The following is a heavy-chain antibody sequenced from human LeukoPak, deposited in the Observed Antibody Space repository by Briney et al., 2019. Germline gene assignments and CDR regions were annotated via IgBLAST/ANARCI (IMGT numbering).Heavy chain of an antibody. CDR1: GFTFSSYA. J-gene: IGHJ4*02. CDR3: ARDRAVVPAAIGVY. V-gene: IGHV3-30-3*01. D-gene: IGHD2-2*02. CDR2: ISYDGSNK. Sequence: GRSLRLSCAASGFTFSSYAMHWVRQAPGKGLEWVAVISYDGSNKYYADSVKGRFTISRDNSKNTLYLQMNSLRAGDTAVYYCARDRAVVPAAIGVYWGQGTLVTVSS.